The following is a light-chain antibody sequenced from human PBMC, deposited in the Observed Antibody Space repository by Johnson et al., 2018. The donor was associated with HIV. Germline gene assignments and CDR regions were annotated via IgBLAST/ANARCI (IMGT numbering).Light chain of an antibody. CDR3: GTWDNILGTGAV. CDR1: SSNIGNNY. CDR2: END. Sequence: QLVLTQPPSVSAAPGQKVTISCSGSSSNIGNNYVSWYQQLPGTAPKLLIYENDKRPSGIPDRFSGSKSGTSATLGIAGLQTGDEADYYCGTWDNILGTGAVFGTRTKVTVL. J-gene: IGLJ1*01. V-gene: IGLV1-51*02.